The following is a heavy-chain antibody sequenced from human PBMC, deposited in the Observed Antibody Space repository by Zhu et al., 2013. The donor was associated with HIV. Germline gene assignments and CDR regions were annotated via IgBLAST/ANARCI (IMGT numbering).Heavy chain of an antibody. V-gene: IGHV1-69*06. CDR1: GGTLSRDA. CDR2: IIPIFGTT. D-gene: IGHD3-10*01. CDR3: ARVRGEGDGAYYYHYMDV. Sequence: QVQLVQSGAEVKKPGSSVKVSCKTSGGTLSRDAITWVRQAPGQGLEWMGAIIPIFGTTNYAQKFQGRVTINADKSTTIAYMELSRLRSDDTAVYYCARVRGEGDGAYYYHYMDVWGKGTTVTVSS. J-gene: IGHJ6*03.